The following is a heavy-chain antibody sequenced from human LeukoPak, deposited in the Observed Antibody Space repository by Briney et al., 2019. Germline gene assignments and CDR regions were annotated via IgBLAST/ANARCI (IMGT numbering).Heavy chain of an antibody. Sequence: ASVKVSCKASGYTFTGYYMHWVRQAPGQGLEWMGWINPNSGGTNYAQKFQGRVTMTSDTSIITAYMELSRLRSADTAVYYCARVSSSSSGGGWGQGTLVTVSS. V-gene: IGHV1-2*02. J-gene: IGHJ4*02. CDR3: ARVSSSSSGGG. D-gene: IGHD6-6*01. CDR1: GYTFTGYY. CDR2: INPNSGGT.